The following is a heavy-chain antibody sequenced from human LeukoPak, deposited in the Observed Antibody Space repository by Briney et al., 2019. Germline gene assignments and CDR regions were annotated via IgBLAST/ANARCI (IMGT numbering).Heavy chain of an antibody. V-gene: IGHV3-48*03. CDR3: ARDEDSAMDAEFDY. J-gene: IGHJ4*02. D-gene: IGHD5-18*01. CDR1: GFTFSSYE. Sequence: TGGSLRLSCAASGFTFSSYEMNWVRQAPGKGLEWVSYISSSGIINYADSVKGRFTVSRDNAKNSLYLQMNSLRAEDTAVYYCARDEDSAMDAEFDYWGQGTLVTVSS. CDR2: ISSSGII.